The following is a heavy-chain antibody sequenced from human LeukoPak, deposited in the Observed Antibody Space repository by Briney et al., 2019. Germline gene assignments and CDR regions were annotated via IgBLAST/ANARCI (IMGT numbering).Heavy chain of an antibody. CDR1: GYTFTSYD. CDR2: IIPILGIA. J-gene: IGHJ4*02. D-gene: IGHD2/OR15-2a*01. Sequence: SVKVSCKASGYTFTSYDINWVRQATGQGLEWMGRIIPILGIANYAQKFQGRVTITADKSTSTAYMELSSLRSEDTAVYYCASPEYPGHYWGQGTLVTVSS. CDR3: ASPEYPGHY. V-gene: IGHV1-69*04.